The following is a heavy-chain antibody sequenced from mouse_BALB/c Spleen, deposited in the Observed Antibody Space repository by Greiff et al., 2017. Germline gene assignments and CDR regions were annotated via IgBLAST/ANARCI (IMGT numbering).Heavy chain of an antibody. CDR1: GFSLTGYG. D-gene: IGHD3-2*01. CDR3: AREDSSGEFAY. Sequence: VKLEESGPGLVAPSQSLSITCTVSGFSLTGYGVNWVRQPPGKGLEWLGMIWGDGSTDYYSALKSRLSISKDNSKSQVFLKMNSLQTDDPARYYCAREDSSGEFAYWGQGTLVTVSA. J-gene: IGHJ3*01. CDR2: IWGDGST. V-gene: IGHV2-6-7*01.